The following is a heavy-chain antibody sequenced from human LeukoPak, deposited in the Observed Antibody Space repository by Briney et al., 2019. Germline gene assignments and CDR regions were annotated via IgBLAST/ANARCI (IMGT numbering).Heavy chain of an antibody. CDR2: INPNSGGT. D-gene: IGHD6-13*01. J-gene: IGHJ4*02. CDR1: GYTFPDYY. CDR3: ARGYRGSSWYLDY. Sequence: ASVKVSCKASGYTFPDYYLHWVRQAPGQGLEWMGWINPNSGGTNYAQKFQGRVTMTRDTSISTAYMELRRLRSDDTAVYYCARGYRGSSWYLDYWGQGTLVTVSS. V-gene: IGHV1-2*02.